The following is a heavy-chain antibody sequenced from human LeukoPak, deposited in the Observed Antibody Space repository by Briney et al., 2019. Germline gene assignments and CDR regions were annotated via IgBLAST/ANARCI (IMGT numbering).Heavy chain of an antibody. CDR3: ARDNAYDSSGYLYY. CDR2: ISYDGSNK. D-gene: IGHD3-22*01. CDR1: GFTFSSHG. Sequence: GGSLRLSCAASGFTFSSHGMHWVRQAPGKGLEWVAVISYDGSNKYYADSVKGRFTISRDNSKNTLYLQMNSLRAEDTAVYYCARDNAYDSSGYLYYWGQGTLVTVSS. J-gene: IGHJ4*02. V-gene: IGHV3-30*03.